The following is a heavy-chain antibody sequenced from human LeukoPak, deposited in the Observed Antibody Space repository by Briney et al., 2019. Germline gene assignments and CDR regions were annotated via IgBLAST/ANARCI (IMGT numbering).Heavy chain of an antibody. Sequence: SVKLSCKASGYTFTDYFMHWVRQPPGQGLEWMGWINPNNGETNYAQKVQGRVTITSYTSISTAYIELSRLTSDDTAVYYCARDGYSGYHYHDWFDPWGQGTLVTVSS. CDR3: ARDGYSGYHYHDWFDP. CDR1: GYTFTDYF. J-gene: IGHJ5*02. V-gene: IGHV1-2*02. CDR2: INPNNGET. D-gene: IGHD5-12*01.